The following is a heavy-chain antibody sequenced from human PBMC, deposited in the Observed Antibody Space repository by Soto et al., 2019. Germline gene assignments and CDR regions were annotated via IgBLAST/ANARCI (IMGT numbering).Heavy chain of an antibody. D-gene: IGHD3-22*01. CDR1: GFTFSSYA. V-gene: IGHV3-23*01. CDR3: AKKGGYYDSSGYFRAFDI. CDR2: ISGSGGST. Sequence: PGGSLRLSCAASGFTFSSYAMSWVRQAPGKGLEWVSAISGSGGSTYYADSVKGRFTISRDNSKNTLYLQMNSLRAEDTAVYYCAKKGGYYDSSGYFRAFDIWGQGTMVTVSS. J-gene: IGHJ3*02.